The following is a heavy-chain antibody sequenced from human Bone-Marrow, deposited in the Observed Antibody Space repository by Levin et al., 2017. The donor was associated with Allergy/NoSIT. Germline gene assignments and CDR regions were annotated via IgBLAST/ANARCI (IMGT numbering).Heavy chain of an antibody. D-gene: IGHD6-13*01. CDR2: ISSSSSYI. V-gene: IGHV3-21*01. CDR1: GFTFSSYS. Sequence: NSGGSLRLSCAASGFTFSSYSMNWVRQAPGKGLEWVSSISSSSSYIYYADSVKGRFTISRDNAKNSLYLQMNSLRAEDTAVYYCARDLGSSWGYYYYYYGMDVWGQGTTVTVSS. CDR3: ARDLGSSWGYYYYYYGMDV. J-gene: IGHJ6*02.